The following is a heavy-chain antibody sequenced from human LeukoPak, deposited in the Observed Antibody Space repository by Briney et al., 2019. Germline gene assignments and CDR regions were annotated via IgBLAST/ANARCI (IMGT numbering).Heavy chain of an antibody. CDR2: IKQDGSEK. CDR3: ARGYSGSYPIDAFDI. CDR1: GFTFSTYW. V-gene: IGHV3-7*03. J-gene: IGHJ3*02. Sequence: GGSLRLSCAASGFTFSTYWMSWDRRAPEKGLEWVANIKQDGSEKYYVDSVKGRFTISRDNAKNSLYLQMNSLRAEDTAVYYCARGYSGSYPIDAFDIWGQGTMVTVSS. D-gene: IGHD1-26*01.